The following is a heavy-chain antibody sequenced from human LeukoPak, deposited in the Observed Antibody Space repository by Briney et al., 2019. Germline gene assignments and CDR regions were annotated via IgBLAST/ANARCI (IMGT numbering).Heavy chain of an antibody. CDR1: GFTFSSYA. D-gene: IGHD2-2*01. J-gene: IGHJ6*03. CDR2: ISFDGTDA. Sequence: GTSLRLSCAASGFTFSSYAIHWVRQAPGKGLEWVAVISFDGTDAFYADSVKGRFTISRDNSKNTLYLQMNSLRADDTAVYYCAKDLWPAMSYYYMDVWGKGTTVTISS. CDR3: AKDLWPAMSYYYMDV. V-gene: IGHV3-30*04.